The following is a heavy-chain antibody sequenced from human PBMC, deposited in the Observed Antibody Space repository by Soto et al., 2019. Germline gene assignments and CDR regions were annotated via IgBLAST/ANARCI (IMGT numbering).Heavy chain of an antibody. CDR1: GFTFTNCV. D-gene: IGHD6-13*01. CDR3: AKGLLNGRWYAAD. CDR2: ITTNGHT. Sequence: EVHLLESGGVLVQPGESLRLSCETSGFTFTNCVMTWVRQPPGKRLEWVSVITTNGHTDYADSVKGRFTISRDNSKNTVHLQMNSLRAEDTAIYYCAKGLLNGRWYAADWGQGTLVTVSS. J-gene: IGHJ4*02. V-gene: IGHV3-23*01.